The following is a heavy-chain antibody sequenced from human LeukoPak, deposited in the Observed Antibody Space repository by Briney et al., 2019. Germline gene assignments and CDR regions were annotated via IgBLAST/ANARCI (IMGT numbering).Heavy chain of an antibody. CDR3: ARDRGSQPFIDY. V-gene: IGHV4-38-2*02. D-gene: IGHD1-26*01. J-gene: IGHJ4*02. CDR2: IYHTGST. CDR1: GYSISNGDY. Sequence: SETLSLTCTVSGYSISNGDYWGWIRQPPGKGLEYIGNIYHTGSTNYNPSLKSRVTISVDTSKNQFSLKLSSVTAADTAVYYCARDRGSQPFIDYWGQGTLVTVSS.